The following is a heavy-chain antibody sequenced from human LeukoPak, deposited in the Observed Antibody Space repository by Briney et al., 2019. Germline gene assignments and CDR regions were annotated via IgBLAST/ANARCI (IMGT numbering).Heavy chain of an antibody. CDR3: ARLWFGELSRAFDY. D-gene: IGHD3-10*01. V-gene: IGHV4-61*01. Sequence: SETLSLTCTVSGGSVSSGSYYWSWIRQPPGKGLEWIGYIYYTGGTNYNPSLKSRVTISVDTSKNQFSLKLSSVTPADTAVYYCARLWFGELSRAFDYWGQGTLVTVSS. CDR2: IYYTGGT. J-gene: IGHJ4*02. CDR1: GGSVSSGSYY.